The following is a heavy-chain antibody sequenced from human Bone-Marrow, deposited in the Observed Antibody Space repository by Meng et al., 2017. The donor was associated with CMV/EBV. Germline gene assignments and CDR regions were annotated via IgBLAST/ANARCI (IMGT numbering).Heavy chain of an antibody. Sequence: GESLKISCAASGFTFSSYWMSWVRQAPGKGLEWVANIKEDGSEKYYGDSVKGRFTISRDNAKNSLYLQMNSLRAEDTAIYYCARDRRNGAIDYWGQGTLVTVSS. J-gene: IGHJ4*02. CDR3: ARDRRNGAIDY. CDR1: GFTFSSYW. D-gene: IGHD1-26*01. CDR2: IKEDGSEK. V-gene: IGHV3-7*01.